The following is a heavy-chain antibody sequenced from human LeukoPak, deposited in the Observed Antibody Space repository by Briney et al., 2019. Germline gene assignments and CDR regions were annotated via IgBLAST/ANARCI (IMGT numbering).Heavy chain of an antibody. Sequence: GGSLRLSCAASGFTFDDYAMHWVRQAPGKGLEWVSGISWNSGSIGYADSVKGRFTISRDNAKNSLYLQMNSLRAEDTAVYYCARDPLTKTYYYDSSGYWIDYWGQGTLVTVSS. J-gene: IGHJ4*02. CDR3: ARDPLTKTYYYDSSGYWIDY. D-gene: IGHD3-22*01. V-gene: IGHV3-9*01. CDR2: ISWNSGSI. CDR1: GFTFDDYA.